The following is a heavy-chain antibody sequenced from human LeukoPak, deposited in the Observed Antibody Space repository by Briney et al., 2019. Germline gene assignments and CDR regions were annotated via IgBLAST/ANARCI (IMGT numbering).Heavy chain of an antibody. CDR3: ASERWSRRSYFDY. Sequence: SETLSLTCTVSGGSISSSGYYWGWIRQPPGKGLEWIGIIYYTGSTHYHPSLKSRVTISVDASMTQFSLKLSSVTAADTAVYYCASERWSRRSYFDYWGQGTLVTVSS. D-gene: IGHD5-24*01. CDR2: IYYTGST. J-gene: IGHJ4*02. CDR1: GGSISSSGYY. V-gene: IGHV4-39*07.